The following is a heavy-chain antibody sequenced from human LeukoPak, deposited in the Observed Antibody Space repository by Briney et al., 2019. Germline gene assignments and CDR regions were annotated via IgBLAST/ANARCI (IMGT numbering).Heavy chain of an antibody. CDR1: GFTFGGYA. J-gene: IGHJ4*02. CDR2: ISGSGGST. Sequence: RGSLRLSCTASGFTFGGYAMSWVRQAPGKGLEWVSDISGSGGSTYYADSVKGRFTISRDNSKNTLYMHMNSLRAEDTAVYYCAKNSGGIDFWGGFWDSTDNWGQGTLVTVSS. CDR3: AKNSGGIDFWGGFWDSTDN. D-gene: IGHD3-3*01. V-gene: IGHV3-23*01.